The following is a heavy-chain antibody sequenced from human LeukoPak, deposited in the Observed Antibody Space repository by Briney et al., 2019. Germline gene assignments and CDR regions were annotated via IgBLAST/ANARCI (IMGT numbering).Heavy chain of an antibody. CDR1: GFTFSTYW. J-gene: IGHJ1*01. Sequence: SGGSLRLSCVASGFTFSTYWMTWVRQAPGKGLEWVANIKQDGSEKNYMDSVKGRFTISRDNAKNSLYLQMNSLRAEDTAVYYCATERSAGYFQHWGQGTLVTVSS. CDR3: ATERSAGYFQH. D-gene: IGHD1-26*01. CDR2: IKQDGSEK. V-gene: IGHV3-7*02.